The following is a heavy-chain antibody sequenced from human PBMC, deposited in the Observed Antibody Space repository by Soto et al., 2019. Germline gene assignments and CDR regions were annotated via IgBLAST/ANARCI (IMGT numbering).Heavy chain of an antibody. CDR3: ARDPSIVLVPAATYYYYYFGMDV. CDR1: GFTFSSYW. J-gene: IGHJ6*02. D-gene: IGHD2-2*01. V-gene: IGHV3-7*01. CDR2: TKQDGSEK. Sequence: GGSLRLSCAASGFTFSSYWMSWVRQAPGKGLEWVANTKQDGSEKYYVDSVKGRFTISRDNAKNSLYLQMISLRAEDTAVYYCARDPSIVLVPAATYYYYYFGMDVWGQGTRVTVSS.